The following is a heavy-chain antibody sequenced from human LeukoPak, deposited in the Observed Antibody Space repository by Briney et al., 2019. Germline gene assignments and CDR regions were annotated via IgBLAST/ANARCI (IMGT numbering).Heavy chain of an antibody. CDR3: AKGIAVAGTYYYYGMDV. D-gene: IGHD6-19*01. CDR2: ISGSGGST. V-gene: IGHV3-23*01. J-gene: IGHJ6*02. CDR1: GFTFSTSA. Sequence: PGGSLRLSCAASGFTFSTSAMTWVRQAPGKGLEWVSGISGSGGSTYYADSVKGRFTISRDNSKNTLYLQMNSLRAEDTAVYYCAKGIAVAGTYYYYGMDVWGQGTTVTVSS.